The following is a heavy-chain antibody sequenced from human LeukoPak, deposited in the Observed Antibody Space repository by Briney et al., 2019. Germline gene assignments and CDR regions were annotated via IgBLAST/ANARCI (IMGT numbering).Heavy chain of an antibody. CDR3: ARLEDDFWSGYYAFDY. Sequence: ASVKVSCKASGYTFTSYGISWVRQAPGQGLERMGWISAYDGNTNYAQKLQGRVTMTTDTSTTKPYMELRSLRSDDSAVYYCARLEDDFWSGYYAFDYWGQGTLVTVSS. CDR1: GYTFTSYG. J-gene: IGHJ4*02. V-gene: IGHV1-18*01. CDR2: ISAYDGNT. D-gene: IGHD3-3*01.